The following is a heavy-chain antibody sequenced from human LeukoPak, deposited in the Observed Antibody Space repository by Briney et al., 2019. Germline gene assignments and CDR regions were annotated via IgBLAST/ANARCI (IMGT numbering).Heavy chain of an antibody. Sequence: ASVKVSCKASGYTFTGYYMHWVRQAPGQGLEWMGWINPNSGGTNYAQKFQGRVTMTRDTSFSTVYMELSRLRSDDTAVYYCAREIGSYSNYDYWGQGTLVTVSS. CDR2: INPNSGGT. V-gene: IGHV1-2*02. D-gene: IGHD4-11*01. J-gene: IGHJ4*02. CDR1: GYTFTGYY. CDR3: AREIGSYSNYDY.